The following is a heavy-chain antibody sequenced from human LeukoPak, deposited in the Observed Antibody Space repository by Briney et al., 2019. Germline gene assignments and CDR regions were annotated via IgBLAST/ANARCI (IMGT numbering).Heavy chain of an antibody. Sequence: GGSLRLSCAASGFTFSSYAMSWVRQAPGKGLEWVSAISGSGGSTYYADSVKSRFTISRDNSKNTLYLQMNSLRAEDTAVYYCARALLGGMGYYFDYWGQGTLVTVSS. D-gene: IGHD3-16*01. CDR3: ARALLGGMGYYFDY. J-gene: IGHJ4*02. CDR2: ISGSGGST. V-gene: IGHV3-23*01. CDR1: GFTFSSYA.